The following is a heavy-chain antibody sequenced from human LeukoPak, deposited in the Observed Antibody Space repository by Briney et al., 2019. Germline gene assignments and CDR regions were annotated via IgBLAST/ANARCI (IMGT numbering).Heavy chain of an antibody. J-gene: IGHJ4*02. V-gene: IGHV3-21*01. CDR3: ARVGNTFITGTRLFDY. Sequence: GGSLRLSCAASGFTFSSYSMNWVRQAPGKGLEWVSSISSSSSYIYYADSVKGRFTISRDNAKNSLYLQMNSLRAEDTAVYYCARVGNTFITGTRLFDYWGQGTLVTVSA. CDR2: ISSSSSYI. CDR1: GFTFSSYS. D-gene: IGHD1-7*01.